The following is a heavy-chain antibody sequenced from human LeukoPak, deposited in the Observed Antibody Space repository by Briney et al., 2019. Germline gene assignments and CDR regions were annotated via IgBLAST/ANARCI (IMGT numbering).Heavy chain of an antibody. V-gene: IGHV3-30*01. D-gene: IGHD1-26*01. CDR1: GFTFSSYA. CDR2: ISYDGSNK. CDR3: ASASIVGATLSF. Sequence: GGPLRLSCAASGFTFSSYAMHWVRQAPGKGLEWVAVISYDGSNKYYADSVKGRFTISRDNSKNTLYLQMNSLRAEDTAVYYCASASIVGATLSFWGQGTLVTVSS. J-gene: IGHJ4*02.